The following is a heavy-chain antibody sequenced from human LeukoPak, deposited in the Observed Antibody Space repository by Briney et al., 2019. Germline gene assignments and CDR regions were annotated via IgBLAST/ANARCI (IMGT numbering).Heavy chain of an antibody. V-gene: IGHV4-39*01. CDR3: ASLTVGDFWSGYYRPSTNWFDP. Sequence: SETLSLTCTVSGGSISSSSYYWGWIRQPPGKGLEWIGSIYYSGSTYYNPSLKSRVTTSVDTSKNQFSLKLSSVTAADTAVYYCASLTVGDFWSGYYRPSTNWFDPWGQGTLVTVSS. CDR2: IYYSGST. D-gene: IGHD3-3*01. J-gene: IGHJ5*02. CDR1: GGSISSSSYY.